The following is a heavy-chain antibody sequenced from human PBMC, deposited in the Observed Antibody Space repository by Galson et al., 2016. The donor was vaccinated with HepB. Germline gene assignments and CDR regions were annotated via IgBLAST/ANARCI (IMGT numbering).Heavy chain of an antibody. CDR3: ARDLRGVFGDS. CDR2: IDGDGSIT. V-gene: IGHV3-74*01. D-gene: IGHD1-26*01. CDR1: GFTFRTYW. Sequence: SLRLSCAASGFTFRTYWMHWVRQVPGKGLVWVSRIDGDGSITNYADSVKGRFTISRDNAKNMLYLQMNSLRPEDTTVYSCARDLRGVFGDSWGQGTLVTVSS. J-gene: IGHJ4*02.